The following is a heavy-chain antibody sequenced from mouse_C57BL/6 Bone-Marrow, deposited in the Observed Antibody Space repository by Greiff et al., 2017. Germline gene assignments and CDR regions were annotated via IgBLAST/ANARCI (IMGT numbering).Heavy chain of an antibody. Sequence: EVQLQQSGPVLVKPGASVKMSCKASGYTFTDYYMNWVKQSHGKSLEWIGAINPYNGGTSYNQKFKGKATLTVDKSSSTAYMELNSLTSEDSAVYYCASLLTWFAYWGQGILVTVSA. CDR2: INPYNGGT. CDR3: ASLLTWFAY. J-gene: IGHJ3*01. V-gene: IGHV1-19*01. CDR1: GYTFTDYY. D-gene: IGHD1-1*01.